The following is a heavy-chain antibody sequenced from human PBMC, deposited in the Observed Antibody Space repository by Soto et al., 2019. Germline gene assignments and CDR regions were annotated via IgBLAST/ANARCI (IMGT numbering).Heavy chain of an antibody. D-gene: IGHD1-1*01. CDR2: ISDDGSTA. V-gene: IGHV3-74*01. Sequence: PGGSLRLSCAVSGFTFSAYWMHWVRQVPGKGLTWVSRISDDGSTATYADSVKGRFIISRDNAKNTLYLEMNTLGADDSGLYYCARGPRVSSTGTGAHWGRGTLVTVSS. CDR3: ARGPRVSSTGTGAH. CDR1: GFTFSAYW. J-gene: IGHJ4*02.